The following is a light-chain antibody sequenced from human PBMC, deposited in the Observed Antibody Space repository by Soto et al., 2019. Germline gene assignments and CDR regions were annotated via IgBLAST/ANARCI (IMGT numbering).Light chain of an antibody. Sequence: IVLTQSPDTLSLSPGERAALSCRASQSDSKNFLAWYQQRPGQAPRLLIYAASTRATGIPERFSGSGSGTDFTLTISRLEAEDFAVYYCLHYGGSVQTFGQGTKVEI. J-gene: IGKJ1*01. CDR1: QSDSKNF. CDR3: LHYGGSVQT. V-gene: IGKV3-20*01. CDR2: AAS.